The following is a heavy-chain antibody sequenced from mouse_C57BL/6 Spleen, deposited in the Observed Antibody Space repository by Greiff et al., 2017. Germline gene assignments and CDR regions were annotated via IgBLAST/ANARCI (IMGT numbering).Heavy chain of an antibody. J-gene: IGHJ2*01. CDR2: IYPGSGST. CDR3: ASQHYGSSY. V-gene: IGHV1-55*01. CDR1: GYTFTSYW. D-gene: IGHD1-1*01. Sequence: QVQLQQSGAELVKPGASVKMSCKASGYTFTSYWITWVKQRPGQGLEWIGDIYPGSGSTNYNEKFKSKATLTVDTSSSTAYMQLSSLTSEDAAVYYCASQHYGSSYWGQGTTLTVSS.